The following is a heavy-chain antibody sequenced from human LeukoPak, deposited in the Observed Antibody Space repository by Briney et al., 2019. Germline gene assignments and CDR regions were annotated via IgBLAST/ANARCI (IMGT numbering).Heavy chain of an antibody. V-gene: IGHV3-15*07. J-gene: IGHJ4*02. Sequence: PGGSLRLSCATSGFTFSNAWMNWVRQAPGKGLEWVGRIRSNSDGGTIDYAVPVKGRFALSRDDSKNTLYLQMNSLQTEDTAVYYCAAVTPGLGSGFTFDYWGQGTLVTVSS. D-gene: IGHD6-19*01. CDR3: AAVTPGLGSGFTFDY. CDR1: GFTFSNAW. CDR2: IRSNSDGGTI.